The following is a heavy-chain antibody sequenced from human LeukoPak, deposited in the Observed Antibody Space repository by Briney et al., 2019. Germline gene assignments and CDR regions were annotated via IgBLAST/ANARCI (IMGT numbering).Heavy chain of an antibody. CDR1: GGSISSYF. CDR2: IYTSGNT. D-gene: IGHD2-15*01. CDR3: ARDGTYCSGGSCYDY. V-gene: IGHV4-4*07. Sequence: PSETLSLTCTVSGGSISSYFWSWIRQPAGKELEWIGRIYTSGNTNYNPSLKSRVTMSVDTSKNQFSLKLSSVTAADTAVYYCARDGTYCSGGSCYDYWGQGTLVTVSS. J-gene: IGHJ4*02.